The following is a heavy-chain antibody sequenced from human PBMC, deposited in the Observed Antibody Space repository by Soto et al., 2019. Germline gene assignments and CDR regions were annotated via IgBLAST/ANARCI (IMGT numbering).Heavy chain of an antibody. J-gene: IGHJ4*02. CDR3: ARSYYYGSGSYYFDY. CDR1: GGSTSSYY. CDR2: IYYSGST. D-gene: IGHD3-10*01. V-gene: IGHV4-59*01. Sequence: ASETLSLTCTVSGGSTSSYYWSWILQPPWKGLEWIGYIYYSGSTNYNPSLKSRVTISVDTSKNQFSLKLSSVTAADTAVYYCARSYYYGSGSYYFDYWGQGTLVTVSS.